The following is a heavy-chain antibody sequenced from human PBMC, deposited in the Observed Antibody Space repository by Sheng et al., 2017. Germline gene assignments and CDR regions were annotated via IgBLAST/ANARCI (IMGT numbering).Heavy chain of an antibody. D-gene: IGHD1-26*01. V-gene: IGHV3-23*04. CDR3: AKSVGARRAIDY. Sequence: EVQLVESGGGLVQSGGSLRLSCAASGFTFSSYVVSWVRQAPGKGLEWVSAISASGGTTYYADSVKGRFTISRDNSKNTLYLQMNSLRGEDTAVYYCAKSVGARRAIDYWGQGTLVT. CDR1: GFTFSSYV. J-gene: IGHJ4*02. CDR2: ISASGGTT.